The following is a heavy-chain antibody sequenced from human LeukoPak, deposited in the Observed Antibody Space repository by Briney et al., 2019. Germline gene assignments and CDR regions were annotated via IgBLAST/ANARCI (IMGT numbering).Heavy chain of an antibody. V-gene: IGHV3-11*01. CDR1: GFTFSDYY. CDR3: ARPTRDYYYYYMDV. CDR2: ISSSGTTI. Sequence: GGSLRLSCAASGFTFSDYYMSWIRQAPGKGLEWVSYISSSGTTIDYADSVKGRFTISRDNAKNSLFLQMNSLRVEDTAVYYCARPTRDYYYYYMDVWGKGTTVTISS. J-gene: IGHJ6*03.